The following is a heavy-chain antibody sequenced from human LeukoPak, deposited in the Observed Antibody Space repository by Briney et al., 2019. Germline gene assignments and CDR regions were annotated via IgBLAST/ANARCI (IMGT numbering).Heavy chain of an antibody. J-gene: IGHJ4*02. CDR3: ARHIAVAGSFDY. Sequence: GASVKVSCKASGYTFPSFGISWVRQAPGQGLEWMGWISAYNGNTNFGQKFQGRVSMTTDTSTSTAYMELRSLRSEDTAVYYCARHIAVAGSFDYWGQGTLVTVSS. CDR2: ISAYNGNT. D-gene: IGHD6-19*01. V-gene: IGHV1-18*01. CDR1: GYTFPSFG.